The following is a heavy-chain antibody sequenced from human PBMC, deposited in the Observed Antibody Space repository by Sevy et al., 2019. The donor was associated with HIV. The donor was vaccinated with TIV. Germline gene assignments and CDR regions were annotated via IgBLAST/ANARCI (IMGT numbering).Heavy chain of an antibody. Sequence: GGSLRLSCATSGFTFNSYAMSWVRQAPVKGLEWVSTISTGGGFTYYADSVKGRFSISRDNFNNTLFLQMNSLRADDTAMYYCAKDFLSPNYYGTQFDFWGQGTVVTVSS. CDR3: AKDFLSPNYYGTQFDF. CDR1: GFTFNSYA. CDR2: ISTGGGFT. J-gene: IGHJ4*02. V-gene: IGHV3-23*01. D-gene: IGHD3-10*01.